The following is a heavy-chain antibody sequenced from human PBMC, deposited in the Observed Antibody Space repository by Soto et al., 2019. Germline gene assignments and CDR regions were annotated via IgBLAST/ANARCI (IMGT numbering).Heavy chain of an antibody. D-gene: IGHD3-16*02. CDR1: GFTFSSYG. Sequence: QVQLVESGGGVVQPGRSLRLSCAASGFTFSSYGMHWVRQAPGKGLEWVAVIWYDGSNKYYADSVKGRFTISRDNSKNTLYLQMNSLRAEDTAVYYCARESFRNAFDIWGQGTMVTVSS. V-gene: IGHV3-33*01. CDR3: ARESFRNAFDI. J-gene: IGHJ3*02. CDR2: IWYDGSNK.